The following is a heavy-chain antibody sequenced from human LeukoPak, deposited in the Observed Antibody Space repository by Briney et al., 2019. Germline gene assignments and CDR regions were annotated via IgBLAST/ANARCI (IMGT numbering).Heavy chain of an antibody. D-gene: IGHD6-19*01. V-gene: IGHV4-59*01. Sequence: MASETLSLTCTVSGGSIRSYYWSWIRQPPGKGLEWIGYIYYSGSTNYNPSLKSRVTISVDTSKNQFSLKLSSVTAADTAVYYCARDGEYSSGWYRRGAFDIWGQGTMVTVSS. CDR3: ARDGEYSSGWYRRGAFDI. CDR1: GGSIRSYY. J-gene: IGHJ3*02. CDR2: IYYSGST.